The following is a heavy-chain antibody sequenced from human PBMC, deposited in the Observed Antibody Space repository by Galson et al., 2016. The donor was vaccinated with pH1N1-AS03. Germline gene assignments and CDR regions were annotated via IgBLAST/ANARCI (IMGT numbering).Heavy chain of an antibody. V-gene: IGHV1-18*01. Sequence: SVKVSCKASGYIFNSYGIAWVRQAPGQGLEWMGWISVYTGKTNYAEKFQERVTMTRQISTTTAYLELRSLRSDDTAGYYCARGGDHASYWGQGTLVTVSS. CDR1: GYIFNSYG. D-gene: IGHD3-10*01. CDR3: ARGGDHASY. CDR2: ISVYTGKT. J-gene: IGHJ4*02.